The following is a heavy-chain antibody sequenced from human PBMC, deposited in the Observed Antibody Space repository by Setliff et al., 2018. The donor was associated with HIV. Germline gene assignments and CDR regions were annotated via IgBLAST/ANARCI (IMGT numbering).Heavy chain of an antibody. CDR1: GYNFATYY. V-gene: IGHV5-51*01. D-gene: IGHD5-12*01. Sequence: SGESLKISCKTSGYNFATYYITWVRQVPGKGLEWIGRINPGDSDTGYSPSFQGQVTISADKSISTTYLQWNSLKASDTAMYYCATRLLGYSGLGYWGQGTLVTVSS. CDR3: ATRLLGYSGLGY. CDR2: INPGDSDT. J-gene: IGHJ4*02.